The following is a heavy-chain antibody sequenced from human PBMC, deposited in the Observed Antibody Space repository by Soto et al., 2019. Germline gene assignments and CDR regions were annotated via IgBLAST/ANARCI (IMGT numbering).Heavy chain of an antibody. V-gene: IGHV4-59*01. CDR2: IYYSGST. CDR1: GGSISSYY. CDR3: ARLLRYNWFDP. D-gene: IGHD2-15*01. J-gene: IGHJ5*02. Sequence: SETLSLTCTVSGGSISSYYWSWIRQPPGKGLEWIGYIYYSGSTNYNPSLKSRVTISVDTSKNQFSLKLSSVTAADTAAYYCARLLRYNWFDPWGQGTLVTVSS.